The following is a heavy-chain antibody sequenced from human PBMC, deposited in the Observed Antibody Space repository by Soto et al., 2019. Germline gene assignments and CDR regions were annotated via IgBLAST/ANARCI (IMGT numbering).Heavy chain of an antibody. Sequence: PLGLSCAASGFTFSSYGMHWVRQAPGKGLEWVAVISYDGSNKYYADSVKGRFTISRDNSKNTLYLQMNSLRAEDTAVYYCAKGLRYFDWSVDYWGQGTLVTVSS. CDR2: ISYDGSNK. CDR3: AKGLRYFDWSVDY. V-gene: IGHV3-30*18. J-gene: IGHJ4*02. D-gene: IGHD3-9*01. CDR1: GFTFSSYG.